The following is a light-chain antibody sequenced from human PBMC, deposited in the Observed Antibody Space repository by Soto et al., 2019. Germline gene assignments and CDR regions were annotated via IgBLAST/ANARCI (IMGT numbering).Light chain of an antibody. CDR3: CSYTTSSTVV. V-gene: IGLV2-14*01. CDR2: DVS. CDR1: SSDVGAYNY. Sequence: QSALTQPASVSGSPGQSITISCTGTSSDVGAYNYVSWYQQYPGKAPKVIIYDVSNRPSGVSNRFSGSKSGNTASLTISGLQAEDEADYYCCSYTTSSTVVFGGWTKVTVL. J-gene: IGLJ2*01.